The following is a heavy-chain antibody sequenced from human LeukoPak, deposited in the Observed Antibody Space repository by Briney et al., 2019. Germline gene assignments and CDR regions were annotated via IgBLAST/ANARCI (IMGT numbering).Heavy chain of an antibody. D-gene: IGHD1-26*01. Sequence: PGGSLRLSCAASGFTFSSYELNWVRQAPGKWLEWVSYISSGNNIYYADSVTGRFTISRDNAKNSLYLQMNSLRAEDTAVYYCARDIHYSGSYFYHSFDYWGQGTLVTVSS. CDR1: GFTFSSYE. CDR2: ISSGNNI. V-gene: IGHV3-48*03. CDR3: ARDIHYSGSYFYHSFDY. J-gene: IGHJ4*02.